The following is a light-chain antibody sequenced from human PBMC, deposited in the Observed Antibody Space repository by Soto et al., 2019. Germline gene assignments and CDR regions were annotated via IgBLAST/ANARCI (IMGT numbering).Light chain of an antibody. CDR2: GNS. V-gene: IGLV1-40*01. CDR1: SSNIGAGYD. CDR3: QSYDSSLRGV. Sequence: QSVLTQPPSVSGAPGQRVTISCTGSSSNIGAGYDVHWYQQLPGTAPNLLIYGNSNRPSGVPDRFSGSKSGTSASLAITGLQAEDEADYYCQSYDSSLRGVFGGGTQLTV. J-gene: IGLJ3*02.